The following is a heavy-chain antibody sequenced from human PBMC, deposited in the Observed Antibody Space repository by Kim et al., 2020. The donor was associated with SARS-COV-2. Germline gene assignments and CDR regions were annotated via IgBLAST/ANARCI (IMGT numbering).Heavy chain of an antibody. CDR1: GINFRTYA. Sequence: GGSLRLSCAASGINFRTYAMHWVRQAPGKGLEWVSVIFSGGSSTYYADSVKGRFTISRATSKTTLYLQMNSLRAEDTAVYYCAKDIGGGNYYYYGFDVWG. CDR3: AKDIGGGNYYYYGFDV. D-gene: IGHD2-15*01. J-gene: IGHJ6*01. CDR2: IFSGGSST. V-gene: IGHV3-23*03.